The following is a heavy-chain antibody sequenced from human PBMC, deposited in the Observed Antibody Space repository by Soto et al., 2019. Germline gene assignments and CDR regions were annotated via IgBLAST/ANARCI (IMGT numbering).Heavy chain of an antibody. D-gene: IGHD3-16*02. CDR2: ISDSGGST. CDR1: GFTFSSYV. CDR3: ANPRGGGYRFPFRDH. V-gene: IGHV3-23*01. Sequence: GGSLRLSCAASGFTFSSYVMNWVRQAPGKGLEWVSGISDSGGSTYYADSVKGRFTISRDNSKNTLYLQMNGLRAEDTAVYYCANPRGGGYRFPFRDHWGQGTLVTVSS. J-gene: IGHJ5*02.